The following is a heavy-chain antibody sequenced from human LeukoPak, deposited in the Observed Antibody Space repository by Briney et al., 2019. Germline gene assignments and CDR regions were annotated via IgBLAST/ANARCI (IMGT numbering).Heavy chain of an antibody. V-gene: IGHV1-2*02. CDR3: ATGVDMIWFALQS. CDR2: INANSGET. D-gene: IGHD3-10*01. J-gene: IGHJ5*02. Sequence: ASVKVSCKTSGYTFSGYYLNWVRQAPGQGLEWMGWINANSGETNYAQKFQGRVTMTRDTSISTAYMELSRLNSDDTAVYYCATGVDMIWFALQSWGQGTLVIVSS. CDR1: GYTFSGYY.